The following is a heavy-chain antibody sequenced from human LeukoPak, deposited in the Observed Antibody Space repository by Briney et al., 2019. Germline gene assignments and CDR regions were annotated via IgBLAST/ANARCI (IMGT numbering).Heavy chain of an antibody. CDR3: AREVVAAAGTVDY. D-gene: IGHD6-13*01. CDR1: GDSISSYY. V-gene: IGHV4-59*01. Sequence: SETLSLTCTVSGDSISSYYWSWIRQPPGKGLEWIGYIHYSGSTNYYPSLKSRLTISVDTSKNQFSLILSSVTTADTAVYYCAREVVAAAGTVDYWGQGTLVTVSS. J-gene: IGHJ4*02. CDR2: IHYSGST.